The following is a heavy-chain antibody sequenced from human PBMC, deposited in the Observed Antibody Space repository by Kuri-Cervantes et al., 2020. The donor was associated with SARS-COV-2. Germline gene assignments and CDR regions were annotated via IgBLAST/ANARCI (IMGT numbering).Heavy chain of an antibody. CDR3: ARQGEADIAAPLRWFDY. Sequence: GGSLRLSCAASGFTFITYTMNWVRQAPGKGLEWISSISSGSNYIYYADSVKGRFTISRDNAKNSLYLQMNSLRAEDTAVYYCARQGEADIAAPLRWFDYWGQGTLVTVSS. J-gene: IGHJ4*02. CDR1: GFTFITYT. CDR2: ISSGSNYI. V-gene: IGHV3-21*01. D-gene: IGHD6-6*01.